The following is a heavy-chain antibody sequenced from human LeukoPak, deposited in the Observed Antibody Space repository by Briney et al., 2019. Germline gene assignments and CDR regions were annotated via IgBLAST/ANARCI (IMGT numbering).Heavy chain of an antibody. CDR1: GFTFSSYW. D-gene: IGHD2-2*01. Sequence: GGSRRLSCAASGFTFSSYWMSWVRQAPGKGLEWVANIKQDGSEKYYVDSVKGRFTVSRDNAKNSLYLQMNSLRAEDTAVYYCARDWGYCSSTSCYPTVFDYWGQGTLVTVSS. J-gene: IGHJ4*02. CDR2: IKQDGSEK. CDR3: ARDWGYCSSTSCYPTVFDY. V-gene: IGHV3-7*03.